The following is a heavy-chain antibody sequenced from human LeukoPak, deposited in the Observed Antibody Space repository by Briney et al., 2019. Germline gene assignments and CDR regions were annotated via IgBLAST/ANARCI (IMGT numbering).Heavy chain of an antibody. Sequence: PGGSLRLSCAASGFTFSRFWMHWVRQAPGKGLVWVSRINTDASNTIYADSVKGRFTISRDNAKNTLYLQMNSLRAEDTAVYYCATDQSIAGPTTADYWGQGTLVTVSS. CDR2: INTDASNT. CDR3: ATDQSIAGPTTADY. V-gene: IGHV3-74*01. D-gene: IGHD1-26*01. CDR1: GFTFSRFW. J-gene: IGHJ4*02.